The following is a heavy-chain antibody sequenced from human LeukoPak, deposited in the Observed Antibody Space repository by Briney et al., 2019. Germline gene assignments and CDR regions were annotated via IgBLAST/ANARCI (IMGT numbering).Heavy chain of an antibody. CDR1: GYSFTGNH. Sequence: ASVKVSCKTSGYSFTGNHMHWVRQAPGQGLEWMGWINPNSGGTNYAQKFQGRVTMTRDTSISTAYMELSRLRSDDTAVYYCASTNGDAFDIWGQGTMVTVSA. CDR2: INPNSGGT. D-gene: IGHD1-1*01. V-gene: IGHV1-2*02. CDR3: ASTNGDAFDI. J-gene: IGHJ3*02.